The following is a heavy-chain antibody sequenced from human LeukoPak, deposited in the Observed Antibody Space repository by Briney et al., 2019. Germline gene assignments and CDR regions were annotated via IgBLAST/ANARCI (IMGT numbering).Heavy chain of an antibody. J-gene: IGHJ5*02. CDR2: IPYDGSNK. Sequence: AGGSLRLSCAASGFTFSSYAMHWVRQAPGKGLEWVAVIPYDGSNKYYADSVKGRFTISRDNSKNTLYLQMNSLRAEDTAVYYCARAGYSSGAGWFDPWGQGTLVTVSS. CDR3: ARAGYSSGAGWFDP. CDR1: GFTFSSYA. D-gene: IGHD6-19*01. V-gene: IGHV3-30*04.